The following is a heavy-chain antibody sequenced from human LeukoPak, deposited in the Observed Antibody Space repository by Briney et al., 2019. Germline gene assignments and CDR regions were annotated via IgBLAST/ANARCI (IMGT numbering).Heavy chain of an antibody. CDR2: ISGSGGST. J-gene: IGHJ4*02. D-gene: IGHD3-16*02. Sequence: GGSLRLSCAASGLTFSSYAMSWVRQAPGKGLEWVSAISGSGGSTYYADSVEGRFTISRDNSKNTLYLQMNSLRAEDTAVYYCAKDRTLGYTDYWGQGTLVTVSS. V-gene: IGHV3-23*01. CDR1: GLTFSSYA. CDR3: AKDRTLGYTDY.